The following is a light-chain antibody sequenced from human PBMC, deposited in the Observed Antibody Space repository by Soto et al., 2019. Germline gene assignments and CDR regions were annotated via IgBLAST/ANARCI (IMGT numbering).Light chain of an antibody. CDR3: QHYSTYSLT. J-gene: IGKJ3*01. Sequence: IQMPQSPSTLSASVGDRVTITCRASQSIGAWLAWYQQKPGKAPNLLIYDASSLESGVPSRFSGSGSGTEFTLTINSLQPDDFGTFYCQHYSTYSLTFGPGTKVDIK. V-gene: IGKV1-5*01. CDR2: DAS. CDR1: QSIGAW.